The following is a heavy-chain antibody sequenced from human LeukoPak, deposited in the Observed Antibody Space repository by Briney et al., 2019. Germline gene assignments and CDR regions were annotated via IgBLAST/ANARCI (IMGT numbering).Heavy chain of an antibody. D-gene: IGHD4/OR15-4a*01. CDR1: GFTFSTYS. V-gene: IGHV3-7*01. J-gene: IGHJ4*02. CDR3: ARDVDYANPRHDY. CDR2: INLDGSQK. Sequence: GGSLRLSCAASGFTFSTYSMNWVRQAPGKGLEWVANINLDGSQKYYVDSLKGRFTISRDYAKNSLYLQMNSLRAEDTAVYYCARDVDYANPRHDYWGQGTLVTVSS.